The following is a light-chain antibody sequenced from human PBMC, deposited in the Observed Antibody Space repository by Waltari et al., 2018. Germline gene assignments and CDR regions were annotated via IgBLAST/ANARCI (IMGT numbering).Light chain of an antibody. CDR2: KAS. V-gene: IGKV1-5*03. CDR3: HQYNTLPLT. J-gene: IGKJ4*01. CDR1: ESVKNN. Sequence: DVQPIHSPSTLSASVGDRATITCRASESVKNNLAWYQHQPGKAPKVLVHKASRLESGVASRFSGSGYGTEFTLTISSLEPDDFATYYCHQYNTLPLTFGGGTKVEIK.